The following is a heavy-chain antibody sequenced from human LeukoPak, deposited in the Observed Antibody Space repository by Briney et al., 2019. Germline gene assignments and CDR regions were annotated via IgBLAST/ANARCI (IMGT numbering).Heavy chain of an antibody. CDR3: ARGPNEYSSSYPLDY. CDR2: IYTSGST. J-gene: IGHJ4*02. V-gene: IGHV4-4*07. D-gene: IGHD6-6*01. Sequence: SETLSLTCTVSGGSISSYYWSWIRQPPGKGLEWIGRIYTSGSTNYNPSLKSRVTMSVDTSKNQFSLKLSSVTAADTAVYYCARGPNEYSSSYPLDYWGQGTLVTVSS. CDR1: GGSISSYY.